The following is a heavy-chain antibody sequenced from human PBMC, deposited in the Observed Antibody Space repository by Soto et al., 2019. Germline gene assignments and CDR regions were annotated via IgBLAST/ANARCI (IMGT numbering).Heavy chain of an antibody. V-gene: IGHV4-34*01. CDR3: ARGRGGFITFFGVVTLYFYNGMHV. CDR1: GGSLSGYY. Sequence: SETLSLTCAVYGGSLSGYYWSWIRKPPGKGLEWIGEINHSGSTNYNPSLKSRVTISVDTSKNQFYLKLSSVTAADTDVYSCARGRGGFITFFGVVTLYFYNGMHVWAQETTVTVSS. CDR2: INHSGST. D-gene: IGHD3-3*01. J-gene: IGHJ6*02.